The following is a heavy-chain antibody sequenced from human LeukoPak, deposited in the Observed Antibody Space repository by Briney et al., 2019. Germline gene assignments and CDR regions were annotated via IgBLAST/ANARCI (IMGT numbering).Heavy chain of an antibody. J-gene: IGHJ4*02. D-gene: IGHD3-22*01. CDR2: INYSGST. CDR1: GGSISSSSYY. Sequence: SETLSLTCTVSGGSISSSSYYWSWIRQPPGKGLEWIGDINYSGSTNYNPSLKSRVTISIDTSKNQFSLKLSSVTAADTAVYYCARLDWYYYDSSGYWDDWGQGTLVTVSS. V-gene: IGHV4-61*05. CDR3: ARLDWYYYDSSGYWDD.